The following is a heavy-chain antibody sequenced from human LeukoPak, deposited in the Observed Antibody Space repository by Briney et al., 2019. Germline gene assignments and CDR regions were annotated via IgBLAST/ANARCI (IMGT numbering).Heavy chain of an antibody. J-gene: IGHJ4*02. CDR2: INAGNGNT. D-gene: IGHD3-9*01. Sequence: ASVKVSCKASGYTFINYAMHWVRQAPGQRLEWMGWINAGNGNTKYSQKFQGRVTITRDTSASTAYMELSSLRSEDTAVYYCARVHYDILTGYSHSEFDYWGQGTLVTVSS. CDR1: GYTFINYA. V-gene: IGHV1-3*01. CDR3: ARVHYDILTGYSHSEFDY.